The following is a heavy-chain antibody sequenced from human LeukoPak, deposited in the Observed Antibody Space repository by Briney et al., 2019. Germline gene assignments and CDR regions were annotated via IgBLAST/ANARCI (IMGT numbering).Heavy chain of an antibody. D-gene: IGHD3-10*01. V-gene: IGHV4-34*01. CDR1: GESLSGYG. Sequence: SETLSLTCAVYGESLSGYGWSWIRQPPGKGLEWIGEINHGGTTNYNPSLKSRVTISVDASKKQFSLKLSSVTAADTAVYYCAGEDYYGSGSYYNVRFDYWGQGTLVTVSS. CDR3: AGEDYYGSGSYYNVRFDY. CDR2: INHGGTT. J-gene: IGHJ4*02.